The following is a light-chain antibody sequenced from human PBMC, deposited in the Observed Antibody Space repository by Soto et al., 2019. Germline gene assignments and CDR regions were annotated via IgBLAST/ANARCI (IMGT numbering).Light chain of an antibody. J-gene: IGKJ1*01. CDR2: EAS. CDR3: QQYITYPYA. CDR1: QSNSTW. V-gene: IGKV1-5*03. Sequence: DIQMTQSPSTLSASVGDRVTITCRARQSNSTWLAWYQQRPGKTPKLLISEASKLESGVPSRFSGSGSGTEFTLTISSLQPDDFATYYCQQYITYPYAFGQGTKVEIK.